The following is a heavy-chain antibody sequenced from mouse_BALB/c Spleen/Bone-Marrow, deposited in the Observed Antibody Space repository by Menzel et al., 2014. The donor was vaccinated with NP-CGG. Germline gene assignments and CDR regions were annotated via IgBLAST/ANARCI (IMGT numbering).Heavy chain of an antibody. CDR3: ARSEGNYAMDY. CDR1: GYTFTSYW. V-gene: IGHV1-87*01. CDR2: IYPGDGDT. J-gene: IGHJ4*01. Sequence: QVQLQQSGAELARPGASVKLSCKASGYTFTSYWMQWVKQRPGQGLEWIGAIYPGDGDTRYTQKFKGKATLTADKSSSTAYMQLSSSASEDSAVYYCARSEGNYAMDYWGQGTSVTVSS.